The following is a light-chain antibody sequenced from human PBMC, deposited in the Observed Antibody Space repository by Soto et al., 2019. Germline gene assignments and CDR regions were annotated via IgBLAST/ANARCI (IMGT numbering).Light chain of an antibody. Sequence: QSALTQPASVSGSPGQSITISCTGTRSDIGGYNLVSWYQQHPGNAPKLIIYEGRQRPSGVSDRFVGSKSGLTASLTISGLQPEDEADYYCSSFTSDRIYVFGPGTKLTVL. V-gene: IGLV2-14*02. J-gene: IGLJ1*01. CDR2: EGR. CDR1: RSDIGGYNL. CDR3: SSFTSDRIYV.